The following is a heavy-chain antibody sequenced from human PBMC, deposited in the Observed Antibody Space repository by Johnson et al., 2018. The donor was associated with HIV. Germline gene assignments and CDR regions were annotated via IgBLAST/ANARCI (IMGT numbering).Heavy chain of an antibody. D-gene: IGHD1-26*01. CDR3: ARDFGLEWELDGAFDI. J-gene: IGHJ3*02. V-gene: IGHV3-20*04. Sequence: VQLVESGGGVVRPGGSLRLSCAPSGFNFDDYGMSWVRQAPGKGLEWVSGINWNGGSTGYADSVKGRFTISRDNAKNSLYLQMNSLRAEDTALYYCARDFGLEWELDGAFDIWGQGTMVTVSS. CDR1: GFNFDDYG. CDR2: INWNGGST.